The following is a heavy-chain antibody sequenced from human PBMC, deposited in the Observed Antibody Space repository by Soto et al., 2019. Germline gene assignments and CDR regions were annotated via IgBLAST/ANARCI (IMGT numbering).Heavy chain of an antibody. J-gene: IGHJ5*02. Sequence: SETLSLTXTVSGGSISSYYWSWIRQPPGKGLEWIGYIYYSGSTNYNPSLKSRVTISVDTSKNQFSLKLSSVTAADTAVYYCARAMIGYYDSSGYYTNWFDPWGQGTLVTVSS. D-gene: IGHD3-22*01. V-gene: IGHV4-59*01. CDR3: ARAMIGYYDSSGYYTNWFDP. CDR2: IYYSGST. CDR1: GGSISSYY.